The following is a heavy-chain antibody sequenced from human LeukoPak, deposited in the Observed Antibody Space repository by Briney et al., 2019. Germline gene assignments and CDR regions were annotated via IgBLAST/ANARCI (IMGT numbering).Heavy chain of an antibody. J-gene: IGHJ6*02. V-gene: IGHV4-59*08. CDR1: GGSISSYY. Sequence: PSETLSLTCTVSGGSISSYYWTWIRQPPGKGLERIGYISYSGSTNYNPSLKSRVTISVDMSKNQFSLKLNSVTAADTAVYSCARHYYSSGSYYSRSYYYGMDVWGQGTSVTVSS. CDR3: ARHYYSSGSYYSRSYYYGMDV. CDR2: ISYSGST. D-gene: IGHD3-10*01.